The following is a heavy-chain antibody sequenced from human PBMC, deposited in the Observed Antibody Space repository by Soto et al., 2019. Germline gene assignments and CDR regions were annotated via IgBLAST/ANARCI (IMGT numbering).Heavy chain of an antibody. Sequence: PSETLSLTCTVSGGSVSSGSYSWSWMRQPPGKGLEWIGYIYPSGTTNYNPSLKSRVTISVDTSKNQFSLKMSSVTAADTAVYYCARHTPRDDAFDIWGQGTMVTVSS. CDR2: IYPSGTT. J-gene: IGHJ3*02. D-gene: IGHD2-2*02. CDR3: ARHTPRDDAFDI. CDR1: GGSVSSGSYS. V-gene: IGHV4-61*01.